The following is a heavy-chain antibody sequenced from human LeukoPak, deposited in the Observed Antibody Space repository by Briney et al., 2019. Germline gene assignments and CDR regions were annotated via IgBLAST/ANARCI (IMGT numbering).Heavy chain of an antibody. Sequence: PSETLSLTCTVSGGSISSSSYYWGWIRQPPGKGLEWIGNIYHSGGTNYNPSLKSRVTILVDTSKNQISLKLSSVTAADTAVYYCARGSVLLSMDVWGKGTTVTISS. CDR3: ARGSVLLSMDV. CDR1: GGSISSSSYY. CDR2: IYHSGGT. V-gene: IGHV4-61*05. D-gene: IGHD3-10*01. J-gene: IGHJ6*03.